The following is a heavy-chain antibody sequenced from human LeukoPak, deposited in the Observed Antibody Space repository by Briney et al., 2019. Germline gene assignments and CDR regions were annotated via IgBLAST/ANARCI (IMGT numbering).Heavy chain of an antibody. D-gene: IGHD3-22*01. CDR3: ASSYFDNSLHAYDI. J-gene: IGHJ3*02. Sequence: GGSLRLSCVISGFTFSSYWMSWVRQAPGKGLEWVANIKQDGSEMYYVDSVKGRFTISRDNTKNSLFLHMSSLRAEDTAVYFCASSYFDNSLHAYDIWGQGTMVTVSS. CDR2: IKQDGSEM. V-gene: IGHV3-7*01. CDR1: GFTFSSYW.